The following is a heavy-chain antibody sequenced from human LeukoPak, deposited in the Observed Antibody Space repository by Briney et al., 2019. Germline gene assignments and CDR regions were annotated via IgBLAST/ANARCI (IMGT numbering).Heavy chain of an antibody. CDR1: GGTFSSYA. CDR3: ARENAAGITIFGVVPGGYYYYMDV. CDR2: IIPIFGTA. D-gene: IGHD3-3*01. V-gene: IGHV1-69*05. Sequence: SVKVSCKASGGTFSSYAISWVRQAPGQGLEWMGGIIPIFGTANYAQKFQGRVTITTDESTSTAYMELSSLRSEDTAVYYCARENAAGITIFGVVPGGYYYYMDVWGKGTTVTVSS. J-gene: IGHJ6*03.